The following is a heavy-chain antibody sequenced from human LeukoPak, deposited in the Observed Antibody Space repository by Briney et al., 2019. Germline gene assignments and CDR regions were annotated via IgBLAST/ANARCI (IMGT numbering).Heavy chain of an antibody. V-gene: IGHV4-39*01. CDR3: ARHMYYYDSGSYNYYYYMDV. D-gene: IGHD3-10*01. Sequence: SETLSLTCTVSGGSISSGSYYWGWIRQSPGKGLEWIGNIYYSGSTYYNPSLKSRVTISVDTSKNQFSLKLSSVTAADTAVYYCARHMYYYDSGSYNYYYYMDVWGKGTTVTVSS. J-gene: IGHJ6*03. CDR1: GGSISSGSYY. CDR2: IYYSGST.